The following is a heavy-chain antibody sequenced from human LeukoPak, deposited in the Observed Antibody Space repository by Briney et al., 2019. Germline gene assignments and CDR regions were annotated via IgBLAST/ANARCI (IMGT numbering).Heavy chain of an antibody. J-gene: IGHJ4*02. D-gene: IGHD2/OR15-2a*01. CDR1: GDYC. CDR2: INSDGSWT. V-gene: IGHV3-74*01. CDR3: VSFYETY. Sequence: GGAVRLSCAASGDYCMHWVRQAPGKGLVWVSHINSDGSWTSYADSVKGRFTISKDNAKNTVYLQMNSLRAEDTAVYYCVSFYETYWGRGTLVTVSS.